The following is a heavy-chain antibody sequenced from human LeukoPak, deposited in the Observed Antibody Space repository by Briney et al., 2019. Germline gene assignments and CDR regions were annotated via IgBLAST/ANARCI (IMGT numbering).Heavy chain of an antibody. CDR1: GGSISSSSYY. J-gene: IGHJ4*02. CDR3: DGGAWELLRAWDY. V-gene: IGHV4-39*01. D-gene: IGHD1-26*01. CDR2: IYYSGST. Sequence: SETLSLTCTVSGGSISSSSYYWGWIRQPPGKGLEWIGSIYYSGSTYYNPSLKSRVTISVDTSKNQFSLKLSSVTAADTAVYYCDGGAWELLRAWDYWGQGTLVTVSS.